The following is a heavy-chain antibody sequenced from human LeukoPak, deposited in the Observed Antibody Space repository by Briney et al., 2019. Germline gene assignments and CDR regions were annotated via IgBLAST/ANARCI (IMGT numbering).Heavy chain of an antibody. CDR1: GYTFPGYY. D-gene: IGHD3-22*01. Sequence: PGGSVKISCKASGYTFPGYYMHRVRQAPGQGLEWMGWINPNRGCTKHAQKFQGRVTMTRDTSISTAYMELSRLRSDDTAVYYCARGRPDGTGLGYGMIVVVINNWFDPWGQGTLVTVSS. CDR3: ARGRPDGTGLGYGMIVVVINNWFDP. J-gene: IGHJ5*02. V-gene: IGHV1-2*02. CDR2: INPNRGCT.